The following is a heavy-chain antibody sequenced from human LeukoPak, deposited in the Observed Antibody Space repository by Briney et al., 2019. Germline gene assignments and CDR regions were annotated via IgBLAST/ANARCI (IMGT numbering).Heavy chain of an antibody. CDR2: INHSENT. CDR1: GGSFSGYY. CDR3: ARGRGRVVLITTSRRSFWFDS. Sequence: PSETLSLTCAVYGGSFSGYYWSWIRQPPGKGLEWIGEINHSENTNYKPSLKSRVTISVDTSQNQLSLKLSSVTAADTAVYYCARGRGRVVLITTSRRSFWFDSWGQGTLVTVSS. J-gene: IGHJ5*01. V-gene: IGHV4-34*01. D-gene: IGHD3-22*01.